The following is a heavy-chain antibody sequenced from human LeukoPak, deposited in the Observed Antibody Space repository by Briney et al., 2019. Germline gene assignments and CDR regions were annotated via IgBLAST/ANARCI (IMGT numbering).Heavy chain of an antibody. Sequence: GRSLRLSCAASGFTFSSYAMHWVRQAPGEGLEWVAVISYDGSNKYYADSVKGRFTISRDNSKNTLYLQMNSLRAEDTAVYYCARDALSQNDYGDYWGQGTLVTVSS. CDR1: GFTFSSYA. CDR2: ISYDGSNK. V-gene: IGHV3-30-3*01. CDR3: ARDALSQNDYGDY. J-gene: IGHJ4*02.